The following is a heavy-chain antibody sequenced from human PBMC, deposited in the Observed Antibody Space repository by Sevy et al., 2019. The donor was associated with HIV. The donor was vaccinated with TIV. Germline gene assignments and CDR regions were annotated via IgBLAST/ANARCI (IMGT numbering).Heavy chain of an antibody. V-gene: IGHV1-69*13. CDR3: AGGRYGWSGGSCYSGYYYYGMDV. CDR2: IIPIFGTA. J-gene: IGHJ6*02. D-gene: IGHD2-15*01. Sequence: SVKVSCKASGGTFSSYAISWVRQAPGQGLEWMGGIIPIFGTANYAQKFQGRVTITADESTSTAYMELSSLRSEDTAVDYCAGGRYGWSGGSCYSGYYYYGMDVWGQGTPVTVSS. CDR1: GGTFSSYA.